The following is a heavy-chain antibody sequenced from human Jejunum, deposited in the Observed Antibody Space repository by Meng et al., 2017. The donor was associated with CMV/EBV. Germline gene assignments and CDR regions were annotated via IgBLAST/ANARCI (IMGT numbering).Heavy chain of an antibody. J-gene: IGHJ6*04. D-gene: IGHD3-3*01. CDR1: YW. CDR3: ARGGITVFGVVIIDYYGMDG. V-gene: IGHV3-7*01. CDR2: INQDGSGK. Sequence: YWITWVRQAPGKGLEWVANINQDGSGKYYVESVRGRSTISRDNAKNSRYLQMSSLRAEDTAVYFCARGGITVFGVVIIDYYGMDGGGKG.